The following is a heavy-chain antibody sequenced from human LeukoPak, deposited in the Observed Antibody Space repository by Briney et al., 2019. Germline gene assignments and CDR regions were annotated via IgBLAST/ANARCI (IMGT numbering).Heavy chain of an antibody. J-gene: IGHJ4*02. CDR3: ARHKGTTANFDY. CDR2: THTSGTT. V-gene: IGHV4-4*07. CDR1: GGSITSYY. Sequence: SETLSLTCTVSGGSITSYYWSWIRQPAGEGLEWIGRTHTSGTTDYNPSLKSRITISVDTSKNQFSLKLSSVTAADTAVYYCARHKGTTANFDYWGQGTLVTVSS. D-gene: IGHD4-17*01.